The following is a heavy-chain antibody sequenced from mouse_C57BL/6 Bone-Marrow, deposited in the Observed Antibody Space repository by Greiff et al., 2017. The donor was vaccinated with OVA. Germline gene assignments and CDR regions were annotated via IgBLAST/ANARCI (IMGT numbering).Heavy chain of an antibody. J-gene: IGHJ4*01. D-gene: IGHD1-1*01. V-gene: IGHV1-81*01. CDR2: IYPRSGNT. Sequence: VQLQQSGAELARPGASVKLSCKASGYTFTSYGISWVKQRTGQGLEWIGEIYPRSGNTYYNEKFKGKATLTADKSSSTAYMELRSLTSEDSAVYFCARSRLLRSNYAMDYWGQGTSVTVSS. CDR1: GYTFTSYG. CDR3: ARSRLLRSNYAMDY.